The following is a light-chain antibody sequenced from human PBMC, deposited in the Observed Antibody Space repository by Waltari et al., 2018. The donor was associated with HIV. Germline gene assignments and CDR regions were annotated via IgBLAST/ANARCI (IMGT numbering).Light chain of an antibody. CDR3: QQSYSTPRIT. CDR2: AAS. V-gene: IGKV1-39*01. CDR1: QSISTY. Sequence: DIQMTQSPSSLSASVGDRVTITCRASQSISTYLNRYQQKPGKAPNLLIYAASSLQSGVPSRFSGSGSGTDFTLTISSLQPEDFATYYCQQSYSTPRITFGQGTRLEIK. J-gene: IGKJ5*01.